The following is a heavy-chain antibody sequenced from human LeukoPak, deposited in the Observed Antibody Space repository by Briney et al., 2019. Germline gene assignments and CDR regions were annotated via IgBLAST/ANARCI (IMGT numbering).Heavy chain of an antibody. CDR1: GFTFSSYW. CDR3: ARTNTAMASDAFDI. D-gene: IGHD5-18*01. Sequence: PGGSLRLSCAASGFTFSSYWMSWVRQAPGKGLEWVANIKQDGSAQYSVDSVKGSFTISRDNAKNSLYLQMNSLRAEDTAVYYCARTNTAMASDAFDIWGQGTMVTVSS. V-gene: IGHV3-7*01. CDR2: IKQDGSAQ. J-gene: IGHJ3*02.